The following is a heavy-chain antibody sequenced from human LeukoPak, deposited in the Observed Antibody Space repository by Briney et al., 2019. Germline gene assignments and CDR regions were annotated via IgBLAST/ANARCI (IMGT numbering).Heavy chain of an antibody. CDR1: GYTFTGYY. D-gene: IGHD3-22*01. V-gene: IGHV1-2*02. Sequence: ASVKVSCKASGYTFTGYYMHWVRQAPGQGLEWMGWINPNSGGTNYAQKFQGRVTMTRDTSISTAYMELSRLRSDDTAVYYCARGPPYYYDSSGLSSDYWGQGTLVTVSS. CDR3: ARGPPYYYDSSGLSSDY. CDR2: INPNSGGT. J-gene: IGHJ4*02.